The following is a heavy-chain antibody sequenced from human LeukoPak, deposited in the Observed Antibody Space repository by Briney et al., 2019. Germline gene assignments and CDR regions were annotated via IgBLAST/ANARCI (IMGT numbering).Heavy chain of an antibody. V-gene: IGHV3-7*01. CDR2: IKQDGSEK. CDR3: ARGERSGTDY. Sequence: GRSLRLSCAASGFTFSSYWMNWVRQAPGKGLEWVANIKQDGSEKYYVDSVKGRFTISRDNAKNSLYLQMSSLRVEDTAVYYCARGERSGTDYWGQGTLVTVSS. CDR1: GFTFSSYW. D-gene: IGHD2-15*01. J-gene: IGHJ4*02.